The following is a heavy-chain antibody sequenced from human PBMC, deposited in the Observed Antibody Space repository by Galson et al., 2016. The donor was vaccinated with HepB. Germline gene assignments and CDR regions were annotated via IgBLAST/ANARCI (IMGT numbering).Heavy chain of an antibody. CDR1: GGSISISSHY. CDR3: ARQRRQWLAHIDY. Sequence: SETLSLTCTVSGGSISISSHYWGWIRQPPGKGLDWIGTIYYSGSTHYNPSLKSRVTISVDTSKNQFSLKLRSVTAADTAVYYCARQRRQWLAHIDYWGQGIQVTVSS. CDR2: IYYSGST. J-gene: IGHJ4*02. D-gene: IGHD6-19*01. V-gene: IGHV4-39*01.